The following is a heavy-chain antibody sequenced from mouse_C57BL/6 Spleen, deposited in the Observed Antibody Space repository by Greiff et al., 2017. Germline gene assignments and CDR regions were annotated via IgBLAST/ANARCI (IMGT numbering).Heavy chain of an antibody. Sequence: VQLQQSGAELVRPGASVKLSCTASGFNIKDDYMHWVKQRPEQGLEWIGWIDPENGDTEYASKFQGKATITADTSSNTAYLQLSSLTSKDTAVYYCTKTRNSWYFDVWGTGTTVTVSS. CDR3: TKTRNSWYFDV. J-gene: IGHJ1*03. CDR1: GFNIKDDY. D-gene: IGHD2-1*01. CDR2: IDPENGDT. V-gene: IGHV14-4*01.